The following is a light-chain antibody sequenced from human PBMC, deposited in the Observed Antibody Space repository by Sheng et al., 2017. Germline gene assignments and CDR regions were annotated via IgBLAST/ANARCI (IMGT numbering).Light chain of an antibody. V-gene: IGKV1-33*01. Sequence: DIQMTQSPSSLSASVGDRVTITCQASQNIDTYLNWYQQKPGKAPTLLIYDAATLQTGVPSRFSGSGFGSDFTFTITSLQPEDVATYYCQHYDNLARVTFGRRVQGGD. CDR1: QNIDTY. CDR2: DAA. CDR3: QHYDNLARVT. J-gene: IGKJ4*01.